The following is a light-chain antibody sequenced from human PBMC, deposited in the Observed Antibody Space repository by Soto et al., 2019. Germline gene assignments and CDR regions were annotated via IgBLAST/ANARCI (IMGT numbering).Light chain of an antibody. CDR2: AAS. CDR1: QGISSY. J-gene: IGKJ2*01. CDR3: QQLNSYPYT. V-gene: IGKV1-9*01. Sequence: DIQLTQYPSFLSASVGDRVTITCRASQGISSYLAWYQQKPAKDPKLLIYAASTLQSGVPSRFSGSGSGTEFTLTISSLQPEEFATYYCQQLNSYPYTFGQGTKLEI.